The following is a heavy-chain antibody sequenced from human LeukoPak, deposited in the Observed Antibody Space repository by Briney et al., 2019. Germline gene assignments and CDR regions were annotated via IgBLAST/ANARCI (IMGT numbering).Heavy chain of an antibody. D-gene: IGHD2-21*01. CDR3: ARSLIADGAFDI. Sequence: PGGSLRLSCAASGFTFDDYAMHWVRQAPGKGLEWVSLISGDGGSTYYADSVKGRFTISRDNAKNSLFLQMNSLRAEDTAVYYCARSLIADGAFDIWGQGTMVTVSS. CDR2: ISGDGGST. CDR1: GFTFDDYA. J-gene: IGHJ3*02. V-gene: IGHV3-43*02.